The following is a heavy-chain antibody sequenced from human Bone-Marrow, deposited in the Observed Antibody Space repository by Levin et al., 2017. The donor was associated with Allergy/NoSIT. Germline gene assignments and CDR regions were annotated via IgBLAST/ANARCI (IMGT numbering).Heavy chain of an antibody. D-gene: IGHD6-19*01. Sequence: GESLKISCAASGFTFDDYAMHWVRQAPGKGLEWVSLISWDGGSTYYADSVKGRFTISRDNSKNSLYLQMNSLRAEDTALYYCAKDSSGWGYYFDYWGQGTLVTVSS. J-gene: IGHJ4*02. CDR2: ISWDGGST. CDR3: AKDSSGWGYYFDY. V-gene: IGHV3-43D*04. CDR1: GFTFDDYA.